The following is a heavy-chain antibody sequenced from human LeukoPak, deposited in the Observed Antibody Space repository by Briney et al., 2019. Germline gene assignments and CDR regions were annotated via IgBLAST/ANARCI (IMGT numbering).Heavy chain of an antibody. V-gene: IGHV3-21*01. Sequence: GGSLRLSSAASGFTFSTYYMNWVRQAPGKGLEWVSFITGSSSYIYYTDSVKGRFTISRDNAKNSLFLQMNSLRDEDTAVYYCASGFSSSPYFDYWGQGTLVTVSS. D-gene: IGHD6-6*01. J-gene: IGHJ4*02. CDR1: GFTFSTYY. CDR2: ITGSSSYI. CDR3: ASGFSSSPYFDY.